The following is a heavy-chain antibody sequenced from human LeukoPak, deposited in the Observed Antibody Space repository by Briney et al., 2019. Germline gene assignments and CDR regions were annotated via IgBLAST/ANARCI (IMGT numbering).Heavy chain of an antibody. Sequence: PSETLSLTCTVSGGSISSYYWSWIRQPPGKGLEWIGYIYYSGSTNYNPSLKSRVTVSVDTSKNQFSLKLSSVTAADTAVYYCARGDARGYSYGHFHFDHWGHGILVTVSS. V-gene: IGHV4-59*01. D-gene: IGHD5-18*01. CDR2: IYYSGST. CDR1: GGSISSYY. J-gene: IGHJ4*01. CDR3: ARGDARGYSYGHFHFDH.